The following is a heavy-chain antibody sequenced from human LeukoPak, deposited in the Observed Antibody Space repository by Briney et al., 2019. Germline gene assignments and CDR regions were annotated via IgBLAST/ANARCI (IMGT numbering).Heavy chain of an antibody. V-gene: IGHV4-39*01. CDR3: ARHGLWQSYWFDY. Sequence: SQTLSLTCTVSGGSISSSSDYWGWIRQPPGKGLEWIGRSYYKGSTYYNPSLKSRVTISVDTSKNQFYLKLSSVTAADTAVCYCARHGLWQSYWFDYWGQGTL. J-gene: IGHJ4*02. D-gene: IGHD2-8*02. CDR1: GGSISSSSDY. CDR2: SYYKGST.